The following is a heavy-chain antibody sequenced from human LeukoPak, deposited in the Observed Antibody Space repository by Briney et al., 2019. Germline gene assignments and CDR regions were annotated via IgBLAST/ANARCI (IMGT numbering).Heavy chain of an antibody. Sequence: ASVKVSCKASGYMFSSYGISWVRQAPGHGLEWMGWISANNGNANYAQKLQGRVTMTRDTSTSTAYMELRSLRSDDTAVYYCARDVSHRLFYDSSGYYILFDYWGQGTLVTVSS. D-gene: IGHD3-22*01. J-gene: IGHJ4*02. CDR3: ARDVSHRLFYDSSGYYILFDY. CDR1: GYMFSSYG. V-gene: IGHV1-18*01. CDR2: ISANNGNA.